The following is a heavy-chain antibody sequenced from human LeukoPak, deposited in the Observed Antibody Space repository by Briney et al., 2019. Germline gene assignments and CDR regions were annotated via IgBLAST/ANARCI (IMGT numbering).Heavy chain of an antibody. CDR3: ARDEHSEFY. J-gene: IGHJ4*02. D-gene: IGHD3-10*01. CDR1: GYTFTSYG. V-gene: IGHV1-18*01. Sequence: GASVKVSCKASGYTFTSYGVSWVRQAPGQGLEWMGWISVYSDNTNYAQNLQGRVTMTTDTYASTAYMELSSLRSEDTAVYYCARDEHSEFYWGQGTLVTVSS. CDR2: ISVYSDNT.